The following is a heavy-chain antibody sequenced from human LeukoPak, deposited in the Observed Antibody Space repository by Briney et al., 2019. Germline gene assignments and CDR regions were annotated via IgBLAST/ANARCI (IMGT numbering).Heavy chain of an antibody. CDR1: GYSFTGNY. CDR2: INPNSGDT. CDR3: ARAVSEVDTAMDGY. Sequence: GASVKLSCKASGYSFTGNYMHWVRQAPGQGLEWMGWINPNSGDTNFAHKFQGRVTMTRDTSISTAYMELSRLRSDDTAVYYCARAVSEVDTAMDGYWGQGTLVTVSS. V-gene: IGHV1-2*02. J-gene: IGHJ4*02. D-gene: IGHD5-18*01.